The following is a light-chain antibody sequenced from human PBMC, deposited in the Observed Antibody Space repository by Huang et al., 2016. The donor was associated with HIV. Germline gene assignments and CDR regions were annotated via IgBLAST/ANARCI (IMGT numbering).Light chain of an antibody. CDR3: QQYNDWPYT. CDR2: GAS. Sequence: EIVMTQSPATLSVSPGERATLSCRASQSVSSNLDWYQQKPGQAPRLFIYGASTRATGIPARFSGSGSGTEFTLTISSLQSEDFAVYYCQQYNDWPYTFGQGTKLEIK. V-gene: IGKV3D-15*01. CDR1: QSVSSN. J-gene: IGKJ2*01.